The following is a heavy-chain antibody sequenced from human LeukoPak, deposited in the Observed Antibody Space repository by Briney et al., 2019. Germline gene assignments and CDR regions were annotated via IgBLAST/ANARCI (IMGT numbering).Heavy chain of an antibody. V-gene: IGHV4-39*07. CDR2: IYYSGST. D-gene: IGHD5-12*01. Sequence: SETLSLTCTVSGGSISSSSYYWGWIRQPPGKGLEWIGSIYYSGSTYYNPSLKSRVTISVDTSKNQFSLKLSSVTAADTAVYYCARGHSGYDVFDYWGQGTLVTASS. CDR1: GGSISSSSYY. CDR3: ARGHSGYDVFDY. J-gene: IGHJ4*02.